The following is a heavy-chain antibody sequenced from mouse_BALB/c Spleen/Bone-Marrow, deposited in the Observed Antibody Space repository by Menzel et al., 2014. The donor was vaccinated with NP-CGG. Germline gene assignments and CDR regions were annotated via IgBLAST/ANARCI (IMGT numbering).Heavy chain of an antibody. Sequence: VQLKESGPELVKPGASVKISCKTSGYTFTEYTMHWVKQSHGKSLEWIGGINPNNGGTSYNQKFKGKATLTVDKSSSTAYMELRSXTSEDSAXXXXXNXDXDWFAYWGQGTLVTVSA. CDR3: XNXDXDWFAY. CDR1: GYTFTEYT. V-gene: IGHV1-18*01. J-gene: IGHJ3*01. D-gene: IGHD2-4*01. CDR2: INPNNGGT.